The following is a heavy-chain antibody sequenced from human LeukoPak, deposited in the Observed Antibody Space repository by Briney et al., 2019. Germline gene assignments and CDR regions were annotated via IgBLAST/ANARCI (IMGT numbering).Heavy chain of an antibody. CDR3: ATLQPRYYYGSGNRGFDY. V-gene: IGHV1-18*01. Sequence: ASVKVSCKASGYTFTSYGISWVRQAPGQGLEWMGWISAYNGNTNYAQKLQGRVTMTEDTSTDTAYMELSSLRSEDTAVYYCATLQPRYYYGSGNRGFDYWGQGTLVTVSS. D-gene: IGHD3-10*01. CDR2: ISAYNGNT. J-gene: IGHJ4*02. CDR1: GYTFTSYG.